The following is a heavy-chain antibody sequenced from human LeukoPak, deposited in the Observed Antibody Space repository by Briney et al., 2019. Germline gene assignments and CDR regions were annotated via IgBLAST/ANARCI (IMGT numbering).Heavy chain of an antibody. Sequence: PGGSLRLSCAVSGFTFSSYWMHWVRQAPGKGLVWVSHIKTDGSTTAYADSVKGRFTISRDNAKNTLYLQMNRLRVEDTAIYYCAKEGYKYWYFDLWGRGTLLTVSS. CDR3: AKEGYKYWYFDL. D-gene: IGHD5-24*01. J-gene: IGHJ2*01. V-gene: IGHV3-74*01. CDR2: IKTDGSTT. CDR1: GFTFSSYW.